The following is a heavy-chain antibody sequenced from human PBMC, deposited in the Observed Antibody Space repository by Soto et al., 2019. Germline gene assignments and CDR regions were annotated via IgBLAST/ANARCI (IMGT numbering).Heavy chain of an antibody. CDR2: IKQDGSEK. V-gene: IGHV3-7*05. D-gene: IGHD3-10*01. Sequence: EVQLVESGGGLVQPGGSLRLSCAASGFTFSSYWMSWVRQAPGKGLEWVANIKQDGSEKYYVDSVKGRFTISRDNAKNSMYLQMNSLRDEDTAVYYCARDSYYYGSGSYYNKNDYWGQGTLVTVSS. J-gene: IGHJ4*02. CDR1: GFTFSSYW. CDR3: ARDSYYYGSGSYYNKNDY.